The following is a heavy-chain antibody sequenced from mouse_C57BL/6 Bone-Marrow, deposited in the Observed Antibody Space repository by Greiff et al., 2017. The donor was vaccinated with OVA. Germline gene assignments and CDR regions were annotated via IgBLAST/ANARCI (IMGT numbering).Heavy chain of an antibody. Sequence: EVMLVESGGGLVKPGGSLKLSCAASGFTFSSYTMSWVRQTPEKRLEWVATISGGGGNTYYPDSVKGRFTISRDNAKNTLYLQMSSLRSDDTALYYCARPGTGDYDYFDYWGQGTTLTVSS. CDR1: GFTFSSYT. V-gene: IGHV5-9*01. CDR3: ARPGTGDYDYFDY. J-gene: IGHJ2*01. D-gene: IGHD2-4*01. CDR2: ISGGGGNT.